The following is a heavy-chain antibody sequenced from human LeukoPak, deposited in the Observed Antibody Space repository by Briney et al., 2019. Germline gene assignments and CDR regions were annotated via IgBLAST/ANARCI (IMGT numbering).Heavy chain of an antibody. CDR2: VYGDGTT. V-gene: IGHV3-66*02. D-gene: IGHD3-22*01. CDR1: GLTVSSNY. Sequence: GGSLRLSCAASGLTVSSNYMGWVRQAPGKGLEWVSVVYGDGTTYYPDSVKGRFTISRDSSQNTLFLQLDSLRAEDTDFYYCARLFDRSAYAAFDIWGQGTMVTVSS. CDR3: ARLFDRSAYAAFDI. J-gene: IGHJ3*02.